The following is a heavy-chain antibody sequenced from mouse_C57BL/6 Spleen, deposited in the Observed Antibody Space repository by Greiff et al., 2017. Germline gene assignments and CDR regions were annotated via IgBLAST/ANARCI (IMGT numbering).Heavy chain of an antibody. CDR3: TSYDYGSKYYFDY. V-gene: IGHV14-4*01. D-gene: IGHD1-1*01. CDR1: GFNIKDDY. J-gene: IGHJ2*01. CDR2: IDPENGDT. Sequence: VQLQQSGAELVRPGASVKLSCTASGFNIKDDYMHWVKQRPEQGLEWIGWIDPENGDTEYASKFQGKATITAETSSNTAYLQLSSLTSEDTAVYYCTSYDYGSKYYFDYWGQGNTLTVSS.